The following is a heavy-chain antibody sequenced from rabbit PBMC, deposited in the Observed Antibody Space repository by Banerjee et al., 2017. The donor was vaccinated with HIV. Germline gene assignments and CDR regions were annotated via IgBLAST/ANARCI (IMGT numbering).Heavy chain of an antibody. Sequence: QQQLVESGGGLVKPGASLTLTCKASGFSFSSGYDMCWVRQAPGKGLEWIGCIYTGTGGTWYASGVNGRFTISSHNAQNMLYLQLNSLTAADTATYFCARDPYAGSSLDLDLWGPGTLVTVS. CDR1: GFSFSSGYD. D-gene: IGHD8-1*01. CDR3: ARDPYAGSSLDLDL. J-gene: IGHJ6*01. V-gene: IGHV1S43*01. CDR2: IYTGTGGT.